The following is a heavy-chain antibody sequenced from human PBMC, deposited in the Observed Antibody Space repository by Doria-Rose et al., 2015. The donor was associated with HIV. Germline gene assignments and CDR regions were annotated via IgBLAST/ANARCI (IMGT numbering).Heavy chain of an antibody. J-gene: IGHJ1*01. CDR1: GGTFSSYA. Sequence: GAEVKKPGSSVKVSCKASGGTFSSYAISWVRQAPGQGLEWMGGIIPIFGTANYAQKFQGRVTITADESTSTAYMELSSLRSEDTAVYYCARGEEQWLPRAEYFQHWGQGTLVTVSS. CDR2: IIPIFGTA. CDR3: ARGEEQWLPRAEYFQH. D-gene: IGHD6-19*01. V-gene: IGHV1-69*01.